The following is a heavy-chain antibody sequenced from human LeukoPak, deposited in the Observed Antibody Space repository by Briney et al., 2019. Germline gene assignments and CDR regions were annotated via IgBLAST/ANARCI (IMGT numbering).Heavy chain of an antibody. D-gene: IGHD2-8*02. CDR3: ARQCTGGVCSDY. CDR1: GFIFTSYS. Sequence: GGSLRLSCRASGFIFTSYSLNWVRQAPGKGLEWVSSINRGSNYIYYADSVKGRFTISRDNAKNSLYLQMNSLRAEDTAVYYCARQCTGGVCSDYWGQGTLVTVSS. CDR2: INRGSNYI. J-gene: IGHJ4*02. V-gene: IGHV3-21*01.